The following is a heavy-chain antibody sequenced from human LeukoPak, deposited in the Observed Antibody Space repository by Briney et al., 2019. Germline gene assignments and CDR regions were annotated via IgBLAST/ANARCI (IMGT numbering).Heavy chain of an antibody. CDR3: ARDWVMITLGGVNPWFDP. CDR2: IIPILGIA. D-gene: IGHD3-16*01. J-gene: IGHJ5*02. V-gene: IGHV1-69*04. Sequence: SVKVSCKASGGTFSSYAISWVRQAPGQGLEWMGRIIPILGIANYAQKFQGRVTITADKSTSTAYMELSSLRSEDTAVYYCARDWVMITLGGVNPWFDPWGQGTLVTVSS. CDR1: GGTFSSYA.